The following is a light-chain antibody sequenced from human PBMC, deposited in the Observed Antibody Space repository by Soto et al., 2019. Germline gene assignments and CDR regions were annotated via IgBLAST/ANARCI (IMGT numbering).Light chain of an antibody. Sequence: QSVLTQPPSVSVAPGQRVTISCTGSSSNIGAGYEVHWYQQLPGTAPKLLIYGARYRHSGVPARFSGSKSGTSVSLAIPGLQAEDEADYHCQSYDSSRSGMVFGGGTQLTVL. CDR3: QSYDSSRSGMV. J-gene: IGLJ3*02. V-gene: IGLV1-40*01. CDR1: SSNIGAGYE. CDR2: GAR.